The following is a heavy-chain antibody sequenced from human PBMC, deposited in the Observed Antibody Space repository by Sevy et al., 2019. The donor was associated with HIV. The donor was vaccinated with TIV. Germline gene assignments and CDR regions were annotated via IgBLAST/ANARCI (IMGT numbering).Heavy chain of an antibody. CDR3: ARDVRGEGIRPGDLDY. CDR2: IWNDGSNK. D-gene: IGHD3-10*02. CDR1: GFTFSDYG. Sequence: GGSLRLSCAASGFTFSDYGMQWVRQAPGKGLEWVAVIWNDGSNKYYADSVKGRLTTSRDNSSKTLYLQMNSLRAEDTAVYYCARDVRGEGIRPGDLDYWGQGTLVTVSS. V-gene: IGHV3-33*01. J-gene: IGHJ4*02.